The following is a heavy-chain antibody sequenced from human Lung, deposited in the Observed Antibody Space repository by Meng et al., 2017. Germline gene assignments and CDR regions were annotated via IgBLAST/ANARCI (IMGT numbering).Heavy chain of an antibody. CDR1: GGSLSYYY. CDR3: ARGPTTMAHDFDY. CDR2: INHSGST. J-gene: IGHJ4*02. D-gene: IGHD4-11*01. Sequence: QVQLQQGGAGLLKPSETLSLTCVVSGGSLSYYYWSWIRQPPGKGLEWIGEINHSGSTNYNPSLERRATISVDTSQNNLSLKLSSVTAADSAVYYCARGPTTMAHDFDYWGQGTLVTVSS. V-gene: IGHV4-34*01.